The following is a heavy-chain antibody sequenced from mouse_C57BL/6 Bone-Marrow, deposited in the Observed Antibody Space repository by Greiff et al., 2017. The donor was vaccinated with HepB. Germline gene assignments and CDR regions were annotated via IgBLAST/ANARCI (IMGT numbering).Heavy chain of an antibody. Sequence: EVQLQQSGPELVKPGASVKISCKASGYTFTDYYMNWVKQSHGKSLEWIGDINPNNGGTSYNQKFKGKATLTVDKSSSTAYMELRSLTSEDSAVYYCARWGPYDGYFDYWGQGTTLTVSS. D-gene: IGHD2-3*01. V-gene: IGHV1-26*01. CDR1: GYTFTDYY. J-gene: IGHJ2*01. CDR2: INPNNGGT. CDR3: ARWGPYDGYFDY.